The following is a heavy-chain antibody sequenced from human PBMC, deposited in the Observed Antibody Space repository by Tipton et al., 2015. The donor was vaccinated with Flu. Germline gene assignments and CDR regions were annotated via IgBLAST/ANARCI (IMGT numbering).Heavy chain of an antibody. CDR3: ARGLTTVTAKDYFDY. D-gene: IGHD4-17*01. CDR2: IKQDGSEK. Sequence: SLRLSCVASGFSFGSFWMNWVRQAPGKGLEWVANIKQDGSEKYYVDSVEGRFTISRDNAKNSLYLQMNSLTADDTALYYCARGLTTVTAKDYFDYWGQGTLVTVSS. J-gene: IGHJ4*02. CDR1: GFSFGSFW. V-gene: IGHV3-7*01.